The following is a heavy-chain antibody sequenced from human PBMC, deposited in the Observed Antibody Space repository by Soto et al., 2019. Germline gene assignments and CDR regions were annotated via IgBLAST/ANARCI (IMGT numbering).Heavy chain of an antibody. CDR2: INAGNGET. CDR1: GYTFTTYT. J-gene: IGHJ4*02. Sequence: ASVKVSCKASGYTFTTYTIQWVRQAPGQRLEWMGWINAGNGETKYSQNFQGRVAITRDTSASTAYMELNSLRAEDTAVYYCASTNYYDSSGYYHEDDYWGQGTLVTVSS. CDR3: ASTNYYDSSGYYHEDDY. D-gene: IGHD3-22*01. V-gene: IGHV1-3*01.